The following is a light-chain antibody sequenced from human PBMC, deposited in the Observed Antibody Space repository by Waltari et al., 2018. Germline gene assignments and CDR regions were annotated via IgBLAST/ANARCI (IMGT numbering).Light chain of an antibody. CDR1: SSNIGITY. CDR3: AAWDDSLSGRV. V-gene: IGLV1-47*01. Sequence: QSVLTQPPSASGTPGQRVTISCSGSSSNIGITYVYWYQQLPGTAPKLLTYRNNQRPSGVPDRFSGSKSGTSASLAISGLRSEDEADYYCAAWDDSLSGRVFGGGTKLTVL. CDR2: RNN. J-gene: IGLJ3*02.